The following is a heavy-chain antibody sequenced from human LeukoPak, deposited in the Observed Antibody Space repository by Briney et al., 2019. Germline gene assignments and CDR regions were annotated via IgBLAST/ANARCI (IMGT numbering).Heavy chain of an antibody. Sequence: GGSLRLSCAASGFTVSSYYMTWVRQAPGKGLEWVSVIYTGGSTYYADFVKGRFIISRDNSKNTVHLQMNSLRVEDTAVYHCARTLNYNYYAMDVWGQGTTVTVSS. V-gene: IGHV3-66*01. CDR3: ARTLNYNYYAMDV. J-gene: IGHJ6*02. CDR1: GFTVSSYY. CDR2: IYTGGST.